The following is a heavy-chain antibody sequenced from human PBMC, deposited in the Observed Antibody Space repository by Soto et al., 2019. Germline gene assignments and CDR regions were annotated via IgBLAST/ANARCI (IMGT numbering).Heavy chain of an antibody. J-gene: IGHJ4*01. CDR1: GGSISGHY. Sequence: SETLSLTCNVSGGSISGHYWSWVRQTPGKGLEWIGYIYYSGSTNYNPSLKSRVTISVDTSKNHFSLRLTSVTAADTAVYYCARGPYYVLFGTSPYLDFWGKGTPAPVPP. CDR3: ARGPYYVLFGTSPYLDF. CDR2: IYYSGST. V-gene: IGHV4-59*11. D-gene: IGHD3-10*02.